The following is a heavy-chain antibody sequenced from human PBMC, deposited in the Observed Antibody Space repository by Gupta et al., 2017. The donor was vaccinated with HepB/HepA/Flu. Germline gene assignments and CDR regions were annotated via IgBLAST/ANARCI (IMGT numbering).Heavy chain of an antibody. Sequence: DAHLVESGGGLVHSGRSFRLSCVVSDSKFDDSAMHWVRQVPGKGLEGVSGISGNRASLDYADSVKGRFTISRDNAKKSLYLQMSGLTTEDTAFYYCVKEKSEDLWCWAFDSWGQGTLVSVSS. CDR2: ISGNRASL. CDR1: DSKFDDSA. J-gene: IGHJ4*02. CDR3: VKEKSEDLWCWAFDS. D-gene: IGHD4/OR15-4a*01. V-gene: IGHV3-9*01.